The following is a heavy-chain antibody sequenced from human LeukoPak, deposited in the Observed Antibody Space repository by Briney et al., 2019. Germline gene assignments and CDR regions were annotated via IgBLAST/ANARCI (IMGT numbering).Heavy chain of an antibody. J-gene: IGHJ4*02. V-gene: IGHV1-2*02. Sequence: VASVKVSCKASGYTFTGYYMHWVRQAPGQGLEWMGWINPNSGGTNYAQKFQGRVTMTRDTSISTAYMELSRLRSDDTAVYYCARETSSIAARQPFDYWGQGTLVTVSS. CDR1: GYTFTGYY. CDR3: ARETSSIAARQPFDY. CDR2: INPNSGGT. D-gene: IGHD6-6*01.